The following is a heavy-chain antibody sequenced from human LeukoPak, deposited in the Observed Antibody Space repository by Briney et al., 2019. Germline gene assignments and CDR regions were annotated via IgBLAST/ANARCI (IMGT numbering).Heavy chain of an antibody. CDR3: ARDPFVGIPDYFDS. V-gene: IGHV3-30-3*01. CDR1: GFTFSNYA. J-gene: IGHJ4*02. CDR2: IAHDVSNI. Sequence: GGSLRLSCAASGFTFSNYAMHWVRQAPGKGLQWVAVIAHDVSNIYYADSVRGRFTISRDNSKNMLFLQMNSLTSEDPAVYYCARDPFVGIPDYFDSWGQGTLVAVSS. D-gene: IGHD1-26*01.